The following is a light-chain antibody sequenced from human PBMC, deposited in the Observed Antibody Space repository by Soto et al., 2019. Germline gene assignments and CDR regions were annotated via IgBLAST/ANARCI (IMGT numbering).Light chain of an antibody. J-gene: IGLJ2*01. CDR3: CSYAVGSTLV. CDR1: SSDVGRYNF. CDR2: DVN. Sequence: QSVLTQPPSASGSPGQSVTISCTGTSSDVGRYNFVSWYQHHPGKAPKLLIYDVNKRPSGVPDRFSGSKSCNTASLTISGLQAEVEADYYCCSYAVGSTLVFGGGTKVTVL. V-gene: IGLV2-8*01.